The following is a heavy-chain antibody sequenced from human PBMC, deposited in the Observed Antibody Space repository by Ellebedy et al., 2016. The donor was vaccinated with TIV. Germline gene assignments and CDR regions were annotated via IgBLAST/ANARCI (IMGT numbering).Heavy chain of an antibody. CDR3: ARDRGEFLYRPDAFDI. J-gene: IGHJ3*02. V-gene: IGHV3-48*03. D-gene: IGHD3-10*01. CDR2: ISSSGSII. Sequence: PGGSLRLSCAASGFTFSSYEMNWVRQAPGKGLEWVSYISSSGSIIYYIESVKGRFTMSRDNAKNSLYLQMNSLRAEDTAVYYCARDRGEFLYRPDAFDIWGQGTMVTVSS. CDR1: GFTFSSYE.